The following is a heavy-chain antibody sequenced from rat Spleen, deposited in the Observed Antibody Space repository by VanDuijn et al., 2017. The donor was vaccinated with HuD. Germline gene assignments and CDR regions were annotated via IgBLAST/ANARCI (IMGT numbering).Heavy chain of an antibody. CDR1: GFTFSNYY. Sequence: EVQLVESGGGLVQPGRSNKLSCTTLGFTFSNYYMAWVRQTPTKGLEWVASIIYDGSSTYYRDSVKGRFTISRDNAKSTLYLQVDSLRSEDTATYYCATLRDIGTFDYWGQGVMVTVSS. CDR2: IIYDGSST. D-gene: IGHD1-5*01. J-gene: IGHJ2*01. CDR3: ATLRDIGTFDY. V-gene: IGHV5-25*01.